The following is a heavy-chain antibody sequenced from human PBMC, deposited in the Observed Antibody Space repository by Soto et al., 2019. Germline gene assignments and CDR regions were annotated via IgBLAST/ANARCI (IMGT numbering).Heavy chain of an antibody. CDR2: ISSSGSTI. CDR1: GFTFSDYY. CDR3: AREAESDCSGGSCYGGWFDP. J-gene: IGHJ5*02. Sequence: QVQLVESGGGLVKPGGSLRLSCAASGFTFSDYYMSWIRQAPGKGLEWVSYISSSGSTIYYADSVKGRFTISRDNAKNSLYLQMNSLRAEDTAVYYCAREAESDCSGGSCYGGWFDPWGQGTLVTVSS. D-gene: IGHD2-15*01. V-gene: IGHV3-11*01.